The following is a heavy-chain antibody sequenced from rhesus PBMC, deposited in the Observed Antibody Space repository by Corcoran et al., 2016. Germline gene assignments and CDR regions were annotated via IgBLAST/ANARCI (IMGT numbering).Heavy chain of an antibody. V-gene: IGHV4S7*01. CDR2: IYSSSGNT. CDR3: AREFGGYYSGAAFDF. J-gene: IGHJ3*01. D-gene: IGHD3-28*01. CDR1: GGSISGGYG. Sequence: QVQLQESGPGLLKPSETLSLTCAVSGGSISGGYGWGWIRQPPGKGLEWIGSIYSSSGNTYYKPSLKSRVTISTDTSKNQVSLKLSSVTAADTAVYYCAREFGGYYSGAAFDFWGQGLRVTVSS.